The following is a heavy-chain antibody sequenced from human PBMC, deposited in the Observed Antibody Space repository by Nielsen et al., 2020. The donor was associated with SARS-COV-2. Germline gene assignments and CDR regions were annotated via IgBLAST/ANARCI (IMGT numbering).Heavy chain of an antibody. CDR1: GYTFTSYA. V-gene: IGHV1-2*06. D-gene: IGHD3-10*01. Sequence: ASVKVSCKASGYTFTSYAMHWVRQAPGQRLEWMGRINPNSGGTNYAQKFQGRVTMTRDTSISTAYMELSRLRSDDTAVYYCARDLGPWGSGSNNWFDPWGQGTLVTVSS. CDR2: INPNSGGT. J-gene: IGHJ5*02. CDR3: ARDLGPWGSGSNNWFDP.